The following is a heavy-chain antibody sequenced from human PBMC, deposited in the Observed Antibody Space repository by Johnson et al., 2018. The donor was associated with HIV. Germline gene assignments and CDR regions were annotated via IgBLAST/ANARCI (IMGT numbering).Heavy chain of an antibody. Sequence: VQLVESGGGFVQPGRSLRLSCAASGFTFDDYAMHWVRQAPGKGLEWVSGISWNSGSIGYADSVKGRFTISRDNAKNSLYLQMNSLRAEDTALYYCAKDLRSYGNDAFDIWGQGTMVTVSS. CDR2: ISWNSGSI. J-gene: IGHJ3*02. CDR3: AKDLRSYGNDAFDI. V-gene: IGHV3-9*01. D-gene: IGHD5-18*01. CDR1: GFTFDDYA.